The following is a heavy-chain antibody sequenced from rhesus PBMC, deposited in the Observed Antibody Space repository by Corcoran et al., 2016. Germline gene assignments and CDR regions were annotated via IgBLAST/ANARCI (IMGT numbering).Heavy chain of an antibody. D-gene: IGHD6-13*01. Sequence: QVQLQESGPGLVKPSETLSLTCAVSGYSLRSGYSWGWLRQPPGKGLEGIGHISSGGSNYLNPSLKSRVTLSVDTSKNQFSLKLSSVTAADTAVYYCARETGYSSHFDYWGQGVLVTVSS. CDR1: GYSLRSGYS. J-gene: IGHJ4*01. CDR2: ISSGGSN. CDR3: ARETGYSSHFDY. V-gene: IGHV4S14*01.